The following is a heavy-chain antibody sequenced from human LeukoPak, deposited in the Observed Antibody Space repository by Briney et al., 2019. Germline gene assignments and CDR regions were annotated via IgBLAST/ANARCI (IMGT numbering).Heavy chain of an antibody. V-gene: IGHV3-30*04. CDR3: AKDPGAVVVQAYYLDH. CDR2: ISYDGSNK. Sequence: GRSLRLSCAASGFTFSSYAMHWVRQAPGKGLEWVAVISYDGSNKYYADSVKGRFTISRDNSKNTLYLQMNSLRPEDTAVYYCAKDPGAVVVQAYYLDHWGQGTLVTVSS. D-gene: IGHD2-21*01. CDR1: GFTFSSYA. J-gene: IGHJ4*02.